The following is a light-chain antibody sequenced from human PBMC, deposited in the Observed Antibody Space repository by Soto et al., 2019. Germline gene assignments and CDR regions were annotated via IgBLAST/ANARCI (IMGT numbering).Light chain of an antibody. V-gene: IGKV3-15*01. Sequence: EIVMTQSPGTLSLSPGDTATLSCRASQSLGSDLAWYQQKPGQAPRLLIYGAFTRATGIPARFSGTGSGTEFTLTISSLQSEDFAVYHCQQRSNWITFGQGTRLEIK. CDR2: GAF. CDR3: QQRSNWIT. J-gene: IGKJ5*01. CDR1: QSLGSD.